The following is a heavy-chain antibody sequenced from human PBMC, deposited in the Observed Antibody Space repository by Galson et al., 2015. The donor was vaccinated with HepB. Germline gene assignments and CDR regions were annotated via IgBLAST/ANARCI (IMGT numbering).Heavy chain of an antibody. J-gene: IGHJ5*02. CDR2: IYTGGKTL. CDR3: ARDGDFWRNNWFDP. D-gene: IGHD3-3*01. V-gene: IGHV3-53*01. CDR1: GFTVSSDY. Sequence: SLRLSCAVSGFTVSSDYMSWVRQAPGKGLEWVSVIYTGGKTLYIADSVKGRFTISRDNAKNSLYLQMNSLRAEDTAIYYCARDGDFWRNNWFDPWGQRTLVTVSS.